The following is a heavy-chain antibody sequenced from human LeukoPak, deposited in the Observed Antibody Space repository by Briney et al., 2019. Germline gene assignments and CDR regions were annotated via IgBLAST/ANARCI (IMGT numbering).Heavy chain of an antibody. V-gene: IGHV3-7*03. CDR2: IKTDGSEK. CDR3: AREIGYYFDSNDSRLRGRLDV. Sequence: GGSLRLSCEGSGFTFSNYWMGWVRQAPGKGLQWVANIKTDGSEKYYVDSVKGRFTISRDNSNNTVYLQMNRLRAEDTAVYYCAREIGYYFDSNDSRLRGRLDVWGIGTTVIVSS. D-gene: IGHD3-22*01. CDR1: GFTFSNYW. J-gene: IGHJ6*04.